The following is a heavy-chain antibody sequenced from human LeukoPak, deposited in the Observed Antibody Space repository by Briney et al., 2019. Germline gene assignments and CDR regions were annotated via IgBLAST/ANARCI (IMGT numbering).Heavy chain of an antibody. J-gene: IGHJ6*02. D-gene: IGHD3-10*01. V-gene: IGHV1-8*01. CDR3: ARGVTYYYGSGSYGMDV. Sequence: GASVKVSCKASGYTFTSYDINWVRQATGQGLEWMGWMNPNSGNTGYAQKFQGRVTMTRNTSISTAYMELSSLRSEDTAVYYCARGVTYYYGSGSYGMDVWGQGTTVTVSS. CDR2: MNPNSGNT. CDR1: GYTFTSYD.